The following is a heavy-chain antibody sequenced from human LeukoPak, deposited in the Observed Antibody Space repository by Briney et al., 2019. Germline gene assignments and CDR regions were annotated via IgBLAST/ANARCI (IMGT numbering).Heavy chain of an antibody. CDR3: ARAPSYYDSSG. D-gene: IGHD3-22*01. V-gene: IGHV4-34*01. J-gene: IGHJ4*02. Sequence: SETLSLTRAVYGGSFSGYYWSWIRQPPGKGLEWIGEINHSGSTNYNPSLKSRVTISVDTSKNQFSLKLSSVTAADTAVYYCARAPSYYDSSGWGQGTLVTVSS. CDR1: GGSFSGYY. CDR2: INHSGST.